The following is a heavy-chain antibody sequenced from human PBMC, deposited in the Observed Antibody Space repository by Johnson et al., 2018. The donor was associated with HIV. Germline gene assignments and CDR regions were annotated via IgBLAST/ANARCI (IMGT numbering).Heavy chain of an antibody. V-gene: IGHV3-30-3*01. Sequence: QVQLVESGGGVVQPGRSLRLSCAASGFTFSSYAMSWVRQAPGKGLEWVAVISYDGSNKYYADSVKGRFTISRDNAKNSLYLQRNSLRAEDTALYYCATDEYTNSLGVWGQGTMCTVSS. CDR1: GFTFSSYA. CDR3: ATDEYTNSLGV. D-gene: IGHD6-6*01. CDR2: ISYDGSNK. J-gene: IGHJ3*01.